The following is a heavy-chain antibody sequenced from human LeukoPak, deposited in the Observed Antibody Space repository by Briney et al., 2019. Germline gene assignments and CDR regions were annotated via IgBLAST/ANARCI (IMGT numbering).Heavy chain of an antibody. CDR2: IIPIFGTA. V-gene: IGHV1-69*01. Sequence: GASVKVSCKASGCTFSSYAISWVRQAPGQGLEWMGGIIPIFGTANYAQKFQGRVTITADESTSTAYMELSSLRSEDTAVYYCARGTTVTTFDILGYWGQGTLVTVSS. CDR3: ARGTTVTTFDILGY. D-gene: IGHD4-17*01. CDR1: GCTFSSYA. J-gene: IGHJ4*02.